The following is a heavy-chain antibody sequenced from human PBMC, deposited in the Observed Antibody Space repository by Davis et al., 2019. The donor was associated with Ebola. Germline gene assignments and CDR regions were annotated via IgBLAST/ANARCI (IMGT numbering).Heavy chain of an antibody. D-gene: IGHD1-26*01. J-gene: IGHJ3*02. V-gene: IGHV3-23*01. CDR3: AKDTSNIWFDI. Sequence: GGSLRLSCAASGFIFRSYVMSWVRQAPGKGLEWVSTFGTSGDTYYADSVKGRFTISRDNSKNTLYLQMSGLRVDDTAIYYCAKDTSNIWFDIWGQGTMVTVSS. CDR2: FGTSGDT. CDR1: GFIFRSYV.